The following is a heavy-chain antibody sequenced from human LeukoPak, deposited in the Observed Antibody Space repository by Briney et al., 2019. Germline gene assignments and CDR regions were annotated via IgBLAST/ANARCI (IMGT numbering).Heavy chain of an antibody. J-gene: IGHJ5*02. D-gene: IGHD3-10*01. CDR2: IYYSGNT. CDR3: ARDYYMLRGLHWFDP. V-gene: IGHV4-39*07. Sequence: SETLSLTCTVSGGSVSSSNYYWGWIRQPPGKGLEWIGSIYYSGNTFYNPSLKSRVTISVDTSKNQFSLKLSSVTAADTALYYCARDYYMLRGLHWFDPWGWGTLVTVSS. CDR1: GGSVSSSNYY.